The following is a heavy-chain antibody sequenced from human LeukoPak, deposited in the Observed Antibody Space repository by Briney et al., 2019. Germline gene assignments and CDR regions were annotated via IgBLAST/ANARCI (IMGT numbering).Heavy chain of an antibody. V-gene: IGHV1-69*02. D-gene: IGHD3-22*01. Sequence: SVKVSCKASGGTFSSYTISWVRQAPGQGLEWMGRIIPILGIANYAQKFQGRVTITADKSTSTAYMELSSLRSEDTAVYYCALQYYYDSSGYYSVDYWGQGTLVTVSS. CDR3: ALQYYYDSSGYYSVDY. CDR1: GGTFSSYT. J-gene: IGHJ4*02. CDR2: IIPILGIA.